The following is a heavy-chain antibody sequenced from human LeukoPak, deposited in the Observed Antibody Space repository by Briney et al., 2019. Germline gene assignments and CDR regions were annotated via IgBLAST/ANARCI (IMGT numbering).Heavy chain of an antibody. D-gene: IGHD3-10*01. V-gene: IGHV4-39*07. J-gene: IGHJ6*03. CDR1: GGSISSSSYD. CDR3: ARVQTPYSGSYYGYYYYYYMDV. Sequence: KPSETLSLTCTVSGGSISSSSYDWGWIRQPPGKGLEWIGSIYYSGSTYYNPSLKSRVTISVDTSKNQFSLKLSSVTAADTAVYYCARVQTPYSGSYYGYYYYYYMDVWGKGTTVTVSS. CDR2: IYYSGST.